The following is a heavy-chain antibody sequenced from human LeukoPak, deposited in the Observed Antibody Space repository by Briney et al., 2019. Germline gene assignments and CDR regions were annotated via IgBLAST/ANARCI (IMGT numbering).Heavy chain of an antibody. CDR3: ARHRVGAMGDYYFFYYMDV. CDR1: GYSFSGYW. V-gene: IGHV5-51*01. D-gene: IGHD1-26*01. J-gene: IGHJ6*03. CDR2: IYPGDSDT. Sequence: GESLKISCKGSGYSFSGYWIGWVRQMPGKGLEWMGLIYPGDSDTRYSPSFQGQVTISVDKSVSTTYLQWSSLKASDTAVYYCARHRVGAMGDYYFFYYMDVWGKGTTVTVSS.